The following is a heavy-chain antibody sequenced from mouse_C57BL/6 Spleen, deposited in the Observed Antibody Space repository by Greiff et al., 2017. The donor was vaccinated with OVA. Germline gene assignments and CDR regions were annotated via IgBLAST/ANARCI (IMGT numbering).Heavy chain of an antibody. V-gene: IGHV1-54*01. CDR3: ARGGGYYAMDY. CDR1: GYAFTNYL. CDR2: INPGSGGT. Sequence: VQLQQSGAELVRPGTSVKVSCKASGYAFTNYLIEWVKQRPGQGLEWIGAINPGSGGTNYNEKFKGKATLTADKSSSTAYMQLSSLTSEDSAVYFCARGGGYYAMDYWGQGTSVTVSS. J-gene: IGHJ4*01.